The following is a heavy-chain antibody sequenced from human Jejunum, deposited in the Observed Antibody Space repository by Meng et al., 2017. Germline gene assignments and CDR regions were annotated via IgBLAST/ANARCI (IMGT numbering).Heavy chain of an antibody. CDR1: GGSISDSNW. CDR2: IYHTGST. J-gene: IGHJ5*02. Sequence: VQRQESGPGLVKPSATLPLTCAVSGGSISDSNWWSWVRQPPGKGLEWIGEIYHTGSTNYNPSLKSRVTMSLDKSKNQFFLDLTSVTAADTAVYYCARDLLGPAIAASGYFDPWGQGTLVTVSS. V-gene: IGHV4-4*02. CDR3: ARDLLGPAIAASGYFDP. D-gene: IGHD5-12*01.